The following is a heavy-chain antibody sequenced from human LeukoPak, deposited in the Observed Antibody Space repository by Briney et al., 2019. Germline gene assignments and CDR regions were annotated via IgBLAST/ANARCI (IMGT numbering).Heavy chain of an antibody. V-gene: IGHV3-11*01. CDR1: GFTFSDYY. CDR2: ISSSGSTI. D-gene: IGHD7-27*01. Sequence: PGGSLRLSCAASGFTFSDYYMSWIRQAPGKGLEWVSYISSSGSTIYYADSVKGRFTISRDNAKNSLYLQMNSLRAEDTAVYYCAKDSNGGWYYFDYWGQGTLVTVSS. CDR3: AKDSNGGWYYFDY. J-gene: IGHJ4*02.